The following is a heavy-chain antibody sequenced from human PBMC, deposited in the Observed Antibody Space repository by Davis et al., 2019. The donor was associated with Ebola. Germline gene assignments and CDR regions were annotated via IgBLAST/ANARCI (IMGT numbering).Heavy chain of an antibody. Sequence: GESLKISCAASGFTFSSYAMSWVRQAPGKGLEWVSSMNSYADNTHYADSVKGRFTISRDNSKNTLYLQMNSLRAEDTAVYYCARDWGVVTDAFDIWGQGTMVTVSS. CDR2: MNSYADNT. CDR3: ARDWGVVTDAFDI. V-gene: IGHV3-23*01. D-gene: IGHD4-23*01. J-gene: IGHJ3*02. CDR1: GFTFSSYA.